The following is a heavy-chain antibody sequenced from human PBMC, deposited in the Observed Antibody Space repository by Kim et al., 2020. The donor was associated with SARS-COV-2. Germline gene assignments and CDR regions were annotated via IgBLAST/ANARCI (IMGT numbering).Heavy chain of an antibody. J-gene: IGHJ4*02. V-gene: IGHV3-53*01. CDR3: ARGLTGIAEAFDY. D-gene: IGHD6-13*01. Sequence: AGSVKGRFTISRDNSKNTLYLQMNSLRAEDTAVYYCARGLTGIAEAFDYWGQGTLVTVSS.